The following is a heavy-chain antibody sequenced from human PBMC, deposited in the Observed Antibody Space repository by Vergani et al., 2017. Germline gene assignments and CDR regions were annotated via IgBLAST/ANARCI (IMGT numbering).Heavy chain of an antibody. V-gene: IGHV1-46*01. J-gene: IGHJ6*03. CDR3: ARDTNSIGAYYYYYMDV. CDR2: INPSGGST. D-gene: IGHD4-23*01. CDR1: GYTFTSYY. Sequence: QVQLVQSGAEVKKPGASVKVSCKASGYTFTSYYMHWVRQAPGQGLEWMGIINPSGGSTSYAQKFQGRVTMTRDTSTSTVYMELSSLRSEDTAVYYCARDTNSIGAYYYYYMDVWGKGTTVTVSS.